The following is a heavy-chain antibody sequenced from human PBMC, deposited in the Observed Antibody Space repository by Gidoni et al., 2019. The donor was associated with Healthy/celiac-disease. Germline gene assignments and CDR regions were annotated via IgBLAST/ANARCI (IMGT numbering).Heavy chain of an antibody. D-gene: IGHD3-22*01. CDR2: IYSGGST. CDR3: ARVDYYDSSGYYSPGFDY. Sequence: EVQLVESGGGLVQPGGSLRLSCAAYGFTVSSNYMSWVRQAPGKGLECVSVIYSGGSTYYAYSVKGRLTISRDNSKNTLYLQMNSLRAEDTAVYYCARVDYYDSSGYYSPGFDYWGQGTLVTVSS. J-gene: IGHJ4*02. V-gene: IGHV3-66*01. CDR1: GFTVSSNY.